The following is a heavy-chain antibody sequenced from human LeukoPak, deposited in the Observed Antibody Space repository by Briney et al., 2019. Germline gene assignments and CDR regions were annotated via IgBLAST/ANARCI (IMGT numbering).Heavy chain of an antibody. CDR3: ARRGAHDAFDI. CDR1: GFTFSSYA. CDR2: ISYDGSNK. D-gene: IGHD3-10*01. Sequence: GGSLRLSCAASGFTFSSYAMHWVRQAPGKGLEWVAVISYDGSNKYYADSVKGRFTISRDNSKNTLYLQMSSLRAEDTAVYYCARRGAHDAFDIWGQGTMVTVSS. V-gene: IGHV3-30-3*01. J-gene: IGHJ3*02.